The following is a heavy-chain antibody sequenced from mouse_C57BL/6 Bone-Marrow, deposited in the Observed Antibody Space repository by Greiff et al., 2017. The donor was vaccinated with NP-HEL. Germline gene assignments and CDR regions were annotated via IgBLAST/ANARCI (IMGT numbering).Heavy chain of an antibody. Sequence: EVKLMESEGGLVQPGSSMKLSCTASGFTFSDYYMAWVRQVPEKGLEWVANINYDGSSTYYLDSLKSRFIISRDNAKNILYLQMSSLKSEDPATYYCAREGGLRRRTYAMDYWGQGTSVTVSS. J-gene: IGHJ4*01. CDR2: INYDGSST. D-gene: IGHD2-4*01. CDR1: GFTFSDYY. V-gene: IGHV5-16*01. CDR3: AREGGLRRRTYAMDY.